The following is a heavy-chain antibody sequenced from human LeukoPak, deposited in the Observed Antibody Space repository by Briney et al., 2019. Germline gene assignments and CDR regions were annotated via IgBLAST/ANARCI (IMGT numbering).Heavy chain of an antibody. D-gene: IGHD2-2*02. V-gene: IGHV3-21*01. CDR2: ISSGGSYI. CDR1: GFTFRSYA. Sequence: GGSLRLSCAASGFTFRSYAMSWVRQAPGKGLEWVSFISSGGSYIYYADSVKGRFTISRDNAKNSLYLQMNSLRAEDTAVYYCARHSDIPIDYWGQGTLVTVSS. J-gene: IGHJ4*02. CDR3: ARHSDIPIDY.